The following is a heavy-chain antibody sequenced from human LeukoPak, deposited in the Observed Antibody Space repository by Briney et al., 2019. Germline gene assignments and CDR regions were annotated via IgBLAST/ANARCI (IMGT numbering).Heavy chain of an antibody. J-gene: IGHJ5*02. Sequence: GGSLRLSCAASGFTFSSYAMSWVRQAPGKGLEWVSVISGSGGSTYYADSVEGRFTISRDNSKNTLYLQMNSLRAEDTAVYYCAGGHSSSWYWFDPWGQGTLVTVSS. CDR2: ISGSGGST. D-gene: IGHD6-13*01. CDR1: GFTFSSYA. V-gene: IGHV3-23*01. CDR3: AGGHSSSWYWFDP.